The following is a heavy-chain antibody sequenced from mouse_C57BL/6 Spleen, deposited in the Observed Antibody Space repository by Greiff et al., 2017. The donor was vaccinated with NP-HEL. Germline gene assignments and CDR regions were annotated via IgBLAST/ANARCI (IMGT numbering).Heavy chain of an antibody. V-gene: IGHV1-64*01. J-gene: IGHJ3*01. CDR1: GYTFTSYW. CDR3: ARSLVGSIAY. CDR2: IHPNSGST. D-gene: IGHD1-1*01. Sequence: VQLQQSGAELVKPGASVKLSCKASGYTFTSYWMHWVKQRPGQGLEWIGMIHPNSGSTNYNEKFKSKATLTVDKSSSTAYMQLSSLTSEDSAVYYCARSLVGSIAYWGQGTLVTVSA.